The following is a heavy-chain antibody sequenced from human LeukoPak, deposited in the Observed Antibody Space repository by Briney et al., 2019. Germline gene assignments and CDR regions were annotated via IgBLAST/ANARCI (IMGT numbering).Heavy chain of an antibody. CDR1: GGSISSSSYY. V-gene: IGHV4-39*01. J-gene: IGHJ4*02. D-gene: IGHD4-17*01. CDR2: IYYSGST. Sequence: SETLSLTCAVSGGSISSSSYYWGWIRQPPGKGLEWIGSIYYSGSTYYNPSLKSRVTISVDTSKNQFSLKLSSVTAADTAVYYCARPGYGDYQDWGQGTLVTVSS. CDR3: ARPGYGDYQD.